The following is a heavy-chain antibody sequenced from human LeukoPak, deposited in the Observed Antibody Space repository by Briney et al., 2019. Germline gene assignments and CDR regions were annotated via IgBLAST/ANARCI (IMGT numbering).Heavy chain of an antibody. CDR2: INTNTGNP. D-gene: IGHD2-2*01. J-gene: IGHJ4*02. CDR1: GYTFTRFG. V-gene: IGHV7-4-1*02. Sequence: ASVKVSCKASGYTFTRFGLNWVRLAPGQGLEWMGWINTNTGNPTYAQGFTGRFVFSLDTSVSTAYLQITSLKAEDTAVYYCARERYCGSTSCVDYWGQGTLVTVSS. CDR3: ARERYCGSTSCVDY.